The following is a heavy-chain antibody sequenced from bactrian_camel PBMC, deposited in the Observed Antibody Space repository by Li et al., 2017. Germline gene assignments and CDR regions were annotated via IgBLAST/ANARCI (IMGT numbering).Heavy chain of an antibody. J-gene: IGHJ4*01. Sequence: VQLVESGGGSVQAGGSLRLSCTASSPYPYWSTCVGWFRQAPGNERVGVAAIVIDVGSTYYADSVKGRFTISQDNAKNMVYLQMDSLKPEDTAMYYCAARGPYCYTKLSVRDFTYWGQGTQVTVSS. D-gene: IGHD2*01. CDR1: PYPYWSTC. CDR3: AARGPYCYTKLSVRDFTY. V-gene: IGHV3S40*01. CDR2: IVIDVGST.